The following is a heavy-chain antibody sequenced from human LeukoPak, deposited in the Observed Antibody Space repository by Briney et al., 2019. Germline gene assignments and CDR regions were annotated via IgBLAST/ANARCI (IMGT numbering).Heavy chain of an antibody. Sequence: GGSLRLSCAASGFTFSSYEMHWVRQAPGKGLEWVADISSSGTTIYYADSVKGRFTISRDNAKNSLYLQMNSLRAEDTAVYYCARLLVATPGVDPWGQGTLITVSS. D-gene: IGHD5-12*01. V-gene: IGHV3-48*03. CDR2: ISSSGTTI. CDR1: GFTFSSYE. J-gene: IGHJ5*02. CDR3: ARLLVATPGVDP.